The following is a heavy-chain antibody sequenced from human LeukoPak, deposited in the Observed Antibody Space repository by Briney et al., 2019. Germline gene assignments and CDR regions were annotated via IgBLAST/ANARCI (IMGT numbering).Heavy chain of an antibody. J-gene: IGHJ5*02. Sequence: SSETLSLACALSGYFLSRGYDWGWIRQPPGKGREWGGRIYQSGRTNHNPSLTSRVTISVDTSKNQFSLKLSSVPAVDTAVYYCARHLSIVVVPYPPPPNWFDPWGQRTLATVSS. V-gene: IGHV4-38-2*01. CDR3: ARHLSIVVVPYPPPPNWFDP. D-gene: IGHD2-2*01. CDR2: IYQSGRT. CDR1: GYFLSRGYD.